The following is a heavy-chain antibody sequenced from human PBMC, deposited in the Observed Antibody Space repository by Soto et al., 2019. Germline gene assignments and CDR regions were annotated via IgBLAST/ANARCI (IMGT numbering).Heavy chain of an antibody. CDR3: AKDLIYGSGTYDY. Sequence: GGSLRLSCAASGFTFSTYWMNWVRQAPGKGLEWVSSIKTDGSGKNYADSVKGRFTISRDNAENTLYLQMNSLRYEDTAVYYCAKDLIYGSGTYDYWGQGTLVTVSS. V-gene: IGHV3-74*01. J-gene: IGHJ4*02. CDR1: GFTFSTYW. D-gene: IGHD3-10*01. CDR2: IKTDGSGK.